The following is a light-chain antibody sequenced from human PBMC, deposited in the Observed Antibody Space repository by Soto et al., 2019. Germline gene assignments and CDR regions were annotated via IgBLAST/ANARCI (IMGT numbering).Light chain of an antibody. Sequence: QSVLTQPPSASGTPGQRVTIYCSGSSSNIGSNYVYWYQQLPGTAPKLLIYRNNQRPSGVPDRFSGSKAGTSASRAISGLRSDDEADYYCAAWDVSLSGPVYGGGTQLTVL. CDR1: SSNIGSNY. CDR2: RNN. CDR3: AAWDVSLSGPV. J-gene: IGLJ2*01. V-gene: IGLV1-47*01.